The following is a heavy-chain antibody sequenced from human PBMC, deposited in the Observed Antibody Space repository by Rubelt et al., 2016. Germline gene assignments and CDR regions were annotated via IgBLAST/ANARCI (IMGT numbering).Heavy chain of an antibody. CDR1: GGSISSSSYY. D-gene: IGHD6-19*01. CDR3: ARDHSSGWYLEGFFDY. V-gene: IGHV4-39*07. J-gene: IGHJ4*02. CDR2: IYHSGST. Sequence: QLQLQESGPGLVKPSETLSLTCTVSGGSISSSSYYWGWIRQPPGKGLEWIGSIYHSGSTYYNPSLKSRVTISVDTSKDQFSRKLSSVTAADTAVYYCARDHSSGWYLEGFFDYWGQGTLVTVSS.